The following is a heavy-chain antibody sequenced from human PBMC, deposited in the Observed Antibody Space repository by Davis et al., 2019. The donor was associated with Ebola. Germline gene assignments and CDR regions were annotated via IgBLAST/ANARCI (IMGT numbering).Heavy chain of an antibody. D-gene: IGHD4-17*01. CDR1: GFTFSSYA. J-gene: IGHJ5*02. CDR3: ARDPSHDYGDYVGGWFDP. Sequence: GRSLRLSCAASGFTFSSYAMHWVRQAPGKGLEWVAVISYDGSNKYYADSVKGRFTISRDNSKNTLYLQMNSLRAEDTAVYYCARDPSHDYGDYVGGWFDPWGQGTLVTVSS. V-gene: IGHV3-30-3*01. CDR2: ISYDGSNK.